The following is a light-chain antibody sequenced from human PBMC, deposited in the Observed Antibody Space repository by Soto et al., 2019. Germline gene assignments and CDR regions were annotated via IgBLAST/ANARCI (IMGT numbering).Light chain of an antibody. Sequence: QSVLTQPPSASGSPGHSVTISCTGSSSDVGNYNYVSWYQQHPGKAPKLMIYDVSKRPSGVPDRFSGSTSGNTASLTVSGLQADDEADYFCSSYAGSTVVFGGGTKLTVL. CDR2: DVS. V-gene: IGLV2-8*01. CDR1: SSDVGNYNY. J-gene: IGLJ2*01. CDR3: SSYAGSTVV.